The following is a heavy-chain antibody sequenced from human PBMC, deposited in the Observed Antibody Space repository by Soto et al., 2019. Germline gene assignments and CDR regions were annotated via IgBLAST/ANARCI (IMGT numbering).Heavy chain of an antibody. CDR2: ISAYNGNT. D-gene: IGHD3-3*01. Sequence: ASVKVSCKASGYTFTSYGISWVRQAPGQGLEWMGWISAYNGNTNYAQKLQGRVTMTTDTSTSTAYMELRSLRSDDTAVYYCARVHYDFWSGTPGDYYYGMDVWGQGTTVTVS. J-gene: IGHJ6*02. CDR3: ARVHYDFWSGTPGDYYYGMDV. CDR1: GYTFTSYG. V-gene: IGHV1-18*01.